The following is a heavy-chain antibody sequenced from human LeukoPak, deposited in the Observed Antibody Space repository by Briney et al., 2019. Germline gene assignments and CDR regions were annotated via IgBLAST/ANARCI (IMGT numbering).Heavy chain of an antibody. Sequence: SETLSLTCTVSGCSISSYYWSWIRQPAGKELEWIGRIYTSGSTNYNPSLKSRVTMSVDTSKNQFSLKLNSVTAADTAVYYCARVVAAAGNNWFDPWGQGTLVTVSS. CDR1: GCSISSYY. D-gene: IGHD6-13*01. CDR3: ARVVAAAGNNWFDP. J-gene: IGHJ5*02. V-gene: IGHV4-4*07. CDR2: IYTSGST.